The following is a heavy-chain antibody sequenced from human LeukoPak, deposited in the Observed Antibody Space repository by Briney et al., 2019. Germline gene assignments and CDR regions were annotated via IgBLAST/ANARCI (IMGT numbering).Heavy chain of an antibody. CDR2: INPNSGGT. CDR1: GYTFTGYY. Sequence: ASVKVSCKASGYTFTGYYMHWVRQAPGQGLEWMGWINPNSGGTNYAQKFQGRVTMTRDTSISTAYMELGRPRSDDTAVYYCARLGSGSYNPDYWGQGTLVTVSS. V-gene: IGHV1-2*02. D-gene: IGHD3-10*01. J-gene: IGHJ4*02. CDR3: ARLGSGSYNPDY.